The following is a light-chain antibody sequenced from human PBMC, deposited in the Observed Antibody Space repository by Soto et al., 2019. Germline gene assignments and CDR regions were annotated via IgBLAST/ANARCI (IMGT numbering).Light chain of an antibody. CDR2: DAS. Sequence: EIVLTQSPATLSLSAGERATLSCRASQSVSTYLAWYQQKPGQAPRLLIYDASNRATGIPGRFSGSGSGTDFTLTISSLAPEDFAVYYGQQRSNWPPRTFGQGTKLEIK. V-gene: IGKV3-11*01. CDR1: QSVSTY. J-gene: IGKJ2*01. CDR3: QQRSNWPPRT.